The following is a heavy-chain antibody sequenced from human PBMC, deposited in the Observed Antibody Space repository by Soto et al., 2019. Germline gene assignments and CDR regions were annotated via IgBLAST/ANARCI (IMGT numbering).Heavy chain of an antibody. Sequence: QVQLVQSGAEVKKPGASVKVSCKASGYTFTSYGISWVRQAHGQGLEWMGWISAYNGNTNYAQKLQGRVTMTTDTTTSTDYMELRSLRSDDTAVYYCARGGAAAGPGGWFDPWGQGTLVTVSS. J-gene: IGHJ5*02. CDR3: ARGGAAAGPGGWFDP. CDR2: ISAYNGNT. D-gene: IGHD6-13*01. V-gene: IGHV1-18*01. CDR1: GYTFTSYG.